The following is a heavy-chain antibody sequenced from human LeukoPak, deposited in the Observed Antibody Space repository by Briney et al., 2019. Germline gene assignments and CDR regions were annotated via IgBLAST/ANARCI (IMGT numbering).Heavy chain of an antibody. Sequence: GGSLRLSCAASGFTFSSYSMNWVRQAPGKGLEWVSSIDFTSRYIYNADSVKGRFTTSRDNAKNSLDLQMNSLKVEDTAVYYCAREIPLLDYYGSGSPDAFDIWGQGTMVTVSS. CDR1: GFTFSSYS. D-gene: IGHD3-10*01. CDR2: IDFTSRYI. CDR3: AREIPLLDYYGSGSPDAFDI. V-gene: IGHV3-21*01. J-gene: IGHJ3*02.